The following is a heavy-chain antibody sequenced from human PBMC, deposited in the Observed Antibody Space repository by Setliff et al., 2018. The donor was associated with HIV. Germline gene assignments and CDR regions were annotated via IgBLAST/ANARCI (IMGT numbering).Heavy chain of an antibody. CDR2: VYYGGDT. J-gene: IGHJ4*02. V-gene: IGHV4-39*01. D-gene: IGHD3-16*01. CDR3: ARDSRMIMEGTDY. CDR1: GGSMKISNYY. Sequence: SETLSLTCTVSGGSMKISNYYWAWIRQPPGKGLEWIGSVYYGGDTYYNPSLKSRVTISADTSNNQFSLKLNSLTAADTAIYYCARDSRMIMEGTDYWGQGILVTVSS.